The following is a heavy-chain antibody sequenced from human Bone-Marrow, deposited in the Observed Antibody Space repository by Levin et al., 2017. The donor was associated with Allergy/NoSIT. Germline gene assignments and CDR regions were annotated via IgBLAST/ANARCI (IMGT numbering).Heavy chain of an antibody. CDR3: ARGRNTAMAIKGGSFDY. CDR2: IYAGGGT. J-gene: IGHJ4*02. V-gene: IGHV3-66*01. CDR1: GITVSSNY. D-gene: IGHD5-18*01. Sequence: PSGGSLRLSCAASGITVSSNYMTWVRRAPGKGLEWVSVIYAGGGTFYADSVKGRFTISRDNSQNTLYLQMNSLRAEDTAVYYCARGRNTAMAIKGGSFDYWGQGTLVTVSS.